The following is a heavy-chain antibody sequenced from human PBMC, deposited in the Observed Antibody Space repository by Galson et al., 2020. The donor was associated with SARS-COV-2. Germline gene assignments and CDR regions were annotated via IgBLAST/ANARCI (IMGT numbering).Heavy chain of an antibody. Sequence: GGSLRLSCAASGFSVSGTYMIWVRQAPGKGLEWVSVIYSGGGTYYADSVKGRFTISRDNSKNTLYLQLNGLRAEDTAVYYCATEVGSSGYSYDYWGQGTPVTVSS. CDR1: GFSVSGTY. CDR2: IYSGGGT. D-gene: IGHD3-22*01. CDR3: ATEVGSSGYSYDY. J-gene: IGHJ4*02. V-gene: IGHV3-53*01.